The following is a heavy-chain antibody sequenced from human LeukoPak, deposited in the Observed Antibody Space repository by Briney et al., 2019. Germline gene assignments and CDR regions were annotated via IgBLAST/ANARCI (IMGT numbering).Heavy chain of an antibody. CDR3: ATYSSSSPGY. CDR2: IYHSGTT. CDR1: GGSISSSSYY. V-gene: IGHV4-39*07. D-gene: IGHD6-13*01. J-gene: IGHJ4*02. Sequence: SETLSLTCTVSGGSISSSSYYWAWIRQPPGKGLEWIGSIYHSGTTYYNPSLKSRVTISVDTSKNQFSLKLSSVTAADTAVYYCATYSSSSPGYWGQGTLVTVSS.